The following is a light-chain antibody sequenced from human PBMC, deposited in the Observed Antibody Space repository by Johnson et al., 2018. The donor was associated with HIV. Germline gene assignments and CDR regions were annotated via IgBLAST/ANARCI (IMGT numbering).Light chain of an antibody. J-gene: IGLJ1*01. CDR2: ENN. CDR1: SSNIGNNY. Sequence: QSVLTQPPSVSAAPGQKVTISCSGSSSNIGNNYVSWYQQLPGTAPKLLIYENNKRPSGIPDRFSGSKSGTSATRGITRLQTGDEADDYCGTWDSGLSAGNVFGTGTKVTVL. CDR3: GTWDSGLSAGNV. V-gene: IGLV1-51*02.